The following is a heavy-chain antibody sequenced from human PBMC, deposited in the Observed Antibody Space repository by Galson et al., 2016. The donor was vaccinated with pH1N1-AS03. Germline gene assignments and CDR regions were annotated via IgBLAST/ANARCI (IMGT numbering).Heavy chain of an antibody. Sequence: SVKVSCKASGYKFDTYGISWVRQAPGQGLEWLGWISPYNGNANYAQRYRGRVTMTTDTSTTTAYMELRSLTYDDTAVYYCARDGVGSISPYYYFHMDVWGKGTTVTVSS. CDR3: ARDGVGSISPYYYFHMDV. D-gene: IGHD1-26*01. CDR1: GYKFDTYG. J-gene: IGHJ6*03. CDR2: ISPYNGNA. V-gene: IGHV1-18*01.